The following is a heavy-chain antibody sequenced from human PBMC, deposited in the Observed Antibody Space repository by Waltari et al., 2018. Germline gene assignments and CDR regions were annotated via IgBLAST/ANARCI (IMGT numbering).Heavy chain of an antibody. CDR2: VDPSGTTT. D-gene: IGHD3-3*01. CDR1: GYPLSNYS. Sequence: QVQLMQSGPEVRSPGASVKLSCKASGYPLSNYSLPWVRQAPGQGLEWIGIVDPSGTTTTYAQKFQGRVIMTTDRPATTVYMELTGLTSGDTALYYCARGLRFLEWATPWLYWGQGTLVIVSS. V-gene: IGHV1-46*01. CDR3: ARGLRFLEWATPWLY. J-gene: IGHJ4*02.